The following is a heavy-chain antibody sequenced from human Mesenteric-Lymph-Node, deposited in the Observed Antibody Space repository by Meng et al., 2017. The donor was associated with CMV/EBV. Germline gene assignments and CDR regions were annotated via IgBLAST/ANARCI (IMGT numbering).Heavy chain of an antibody. Sequence: KASGGTFRSNGSSWVRQAPGQGLEWMGRIIPHLGTAKYAPKFQGRVTITADTSTSTVYMEMTALTSEDTAVHFCAREVRWLLHNDYWGQGTLVTVSS. CDR2: IIPHLGTA. CDR1: GGTFRSNG. D-gene: IGHD5-24*01. J-gene: IGHJ4*02. V-gene: IGHV1-69*04. CDR3: AREVRWLLHNDY.